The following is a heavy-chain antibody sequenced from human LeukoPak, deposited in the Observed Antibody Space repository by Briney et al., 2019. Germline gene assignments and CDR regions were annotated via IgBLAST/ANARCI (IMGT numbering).Heavy chain of an antibody. CDR2: IKQDGSEK. CDR1: EFSVGSNY. Sequence: GGSLRLSCAASEFSVGSNYMTWVRQAPGKGLEWVANIKQDGSEKYYVDSVKGRFTISRDNAKNSLYLQMNSLRAEDTAVYYCAREYYYDSSGYYSYMDVWGKGTTVTVSS. V-gene: IGHV3-7*01. CDR3: AREYYYDSSGYYSYMDV. D-gene: IGHD3-22*01. J-gene: IGHJ6*03.